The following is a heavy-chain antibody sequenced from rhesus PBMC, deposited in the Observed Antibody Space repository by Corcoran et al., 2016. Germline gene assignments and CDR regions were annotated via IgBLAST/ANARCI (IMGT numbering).Heavy chain of an antibody. CDR1: GFTFSSYG. CDR2: ISYDGSMK. D-gene: IGHD3-3*01. J-gene: IGHJ4*01. Sequence: EVQLVESGGGLVQPGGSLRLSCAASGFTFSSYGMHWVRQAPGKGLEWVAVISYDGSMKYYADSVKDRFTISRDNSKNMLYLQMNNLKLDDTAVYYCARDVLQYLDWLSSFDYWGQGVLVTVSS. V-gene: IGHV3-54*02. CDR3: ARDVLQYLDWLSSFDY.